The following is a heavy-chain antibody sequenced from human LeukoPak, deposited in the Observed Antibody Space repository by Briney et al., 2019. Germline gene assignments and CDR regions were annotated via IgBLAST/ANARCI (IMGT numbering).Heavy chain of an antibody. CDR2: INPNSGGT. J-gene: IGHJ4*02. Sequence: ASVKVSCKASGHTFTGYYMHWVRQAPGQGLEWMGWINPNSGGTNYAQKFQGRVTMTRDTSISTAYMELSRLRSDDTAVYYCARRMNSGYDWHYWGQGTLVTVSS. V-gene: IGHV1-2*02. D-gene: IGHD5-12*01. CDR3: ARRMNSGYDWHY. CDR1: GHTFTGYY.